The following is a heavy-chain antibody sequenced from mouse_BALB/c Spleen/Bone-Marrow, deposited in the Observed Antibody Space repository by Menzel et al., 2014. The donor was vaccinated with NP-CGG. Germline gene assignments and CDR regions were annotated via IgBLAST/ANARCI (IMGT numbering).Heavy chain of an antibody. V-gene: IGHV2-2*02. J-gene: IGHJ4*01. D-gene: IGHD2-2*01. CDR1: GFSLTSDG. CDR3: ARNGYYYSMDY. CDR2: MWSGGSI. Sequence: VRLQQSGPGLVQPSQSLSITCTVSGFSLTSDGVHWVRQSPRKGLEWLGVMWSGGSIDYNAAFISRLSISKDNSRSQVFFKMSSLQTNDTAIYYCARNGYYYSMDYWGQGTSVTVSS.